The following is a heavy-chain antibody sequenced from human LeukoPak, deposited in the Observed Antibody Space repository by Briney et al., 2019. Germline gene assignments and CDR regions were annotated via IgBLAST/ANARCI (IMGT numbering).Heavy chain of an antibody. D-gene: IGHD6-13*01. CDR2: ISGSGSTI. Sequence: GGSLRLSCAASGFTFSSYEMNWVRQAPGKGLERVSYISGSGSTIYYADSVKGRFTISRDNAKNSLYLQMNSLRAEDTAVYYCARIAAAGEYGMDVWGKGTTVTVSS. V-gene: IGHV3-48*03. J-gene: IGHJ6*04. CDR1: GFTFSSYE. CDR3: ARIAAAGEYGMDV.